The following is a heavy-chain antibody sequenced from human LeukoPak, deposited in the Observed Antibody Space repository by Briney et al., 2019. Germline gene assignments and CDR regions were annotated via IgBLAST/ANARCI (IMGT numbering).Heavy chain of an antibody. CDR1: GCTFSRSW. CDR2: IKQDGSVE. J-gene: IGHJ4*02. CDR3: AKLLGDVTTFDY. D-gene: IGHD3-16*01. V-gene: IGHV3-7*01. Sequence: GGSLRLSCAGSGCTFSRSWMTWVRQAPGKGLEWVASIKQDGSVEHYMDSVKGRFTISRDNAENSLYLQMNSLRAEDTAVYYCAKLLGDVTTFDYWGQGTLVTVSS.